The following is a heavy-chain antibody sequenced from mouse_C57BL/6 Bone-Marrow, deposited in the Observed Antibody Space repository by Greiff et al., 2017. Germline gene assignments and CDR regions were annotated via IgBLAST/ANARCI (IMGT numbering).Heavy chain of an antibody. D-gene: IGHD3-2*02. J-gene: IGHJ2*01. CDR1: GFNIKDDY. Sequence: VQLKQSGAELVRPGASVKLSCTASGFNIKDDYMHWVKQRPEQGLEWIGWIDPENGDTEYASKFQGKATITADTSSNTAYLQLSSLTSEDTAVYYCTAAQAYNFDYWGQGTTLTVSS. CDR2: IDPENGDT. CDR3: TAAQAYNFDY. V-gene: IGHV14-4*01.